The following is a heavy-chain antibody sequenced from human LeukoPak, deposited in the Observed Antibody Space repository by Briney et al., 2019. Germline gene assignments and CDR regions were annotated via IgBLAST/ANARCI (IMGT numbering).Heavy chain of an antibody. Sequence: GASVKVSCKASGYTFTGFYIHWVRQAPGHGLEWMGWINPYSGGINYAQSFQGRVTLTRDTSISTAYMELSSLRSDHTAIYYCARDKALDIVGTTADYWGQGTLVTVSS. CDR3: ARDKALDIVGTTADY. CDR1: GYTFTGFY. J-gene: IGHJ4*02. D-gene: IGHD5-12*01. CDR2: INPYSGGI. V-gene: IGHV1-2*02.